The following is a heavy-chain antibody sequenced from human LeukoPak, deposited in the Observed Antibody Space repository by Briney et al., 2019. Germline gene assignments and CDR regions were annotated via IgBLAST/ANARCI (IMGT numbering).Heavy chain of an antibody. CDR3: ARTTGDYVF. CDR2: IYHSGST. J-gene: IGHJ4*02. V-gene: IGHV4-38-2*02. Sequence: PSETLSLTCTDSGYSISSGYYWGWIRQPPGKGLEWIGSIYHSGSTYYTPSLKSRVTISVDTSKNQFSLKLSSVTAADTAVYYCARTTGDYVFWGQGTLVTVSS. CDR1: GYSISSGYY. D-gene: IGHD4-17*01.